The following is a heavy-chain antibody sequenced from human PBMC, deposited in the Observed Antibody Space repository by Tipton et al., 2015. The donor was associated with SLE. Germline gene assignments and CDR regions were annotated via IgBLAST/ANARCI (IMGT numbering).Heavy chain of an antibody. J-gene: IGHJ4*02. CDR2: IGHRGTTI. Sequence: SLRLSCAVSGFTFSDYEMNWVRQAPGKGLEWVSYIGHRGTTIYYADPVKGRFTISRDNAKNSLYLQINSLRVEDTAVYYCAGSPTQNRLGYWGQGTLVTVSS. CDR1: GFTFSDYE. CDR3: AGSPTQNRLGY. D-gene: IGHD1-14*01. V-gene: IGHV3-48*03.